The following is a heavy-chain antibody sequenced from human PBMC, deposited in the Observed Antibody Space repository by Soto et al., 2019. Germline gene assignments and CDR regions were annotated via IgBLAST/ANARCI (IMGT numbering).Heavy chain of an antibody. CDR2: IVVGSGNT. Sequence: ASVKVSCKASGYTFTSYDINWVRQARGQRLEWIGWIVVGSGNTNYAQKFQERVTITRDMSTSTAYMELSSLRSEDTAVYYCAAPRLPTTDYVLDAFDIWGQGTMVTVSS. J-gene: IGHJ3*02. CDR1: GYTFTSYD. CDR3: AAPRLPTTDYVLDAFDI. V-gene: IGHV1-58*02. D-gene: IGHD3-16*01.